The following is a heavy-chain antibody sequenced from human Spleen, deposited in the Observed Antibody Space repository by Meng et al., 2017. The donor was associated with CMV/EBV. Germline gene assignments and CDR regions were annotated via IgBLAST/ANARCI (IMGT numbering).Heavy chain of an antibody. CDR2: ISFNGNKK. CDR1: GFTFNTYA. Sequence: GFTFNTYALHWVGQAPGKGLEWAAVISFNGNKKYSADSMKGRFTISRDNSKNTLYLQMNSLRPEDTAVYFCARDLQAAAYSTGWSSYWGQGILVTVSS. CDR3: ARDLQAAAYSTGWSSY. J-gene: IGHJ4*02. V-gene: IGHV3-30*04. D-gene: IGHD6-19*01.